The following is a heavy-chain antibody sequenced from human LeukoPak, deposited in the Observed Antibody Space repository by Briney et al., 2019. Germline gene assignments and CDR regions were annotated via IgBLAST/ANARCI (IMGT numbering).Heavy chain of an antibody. V-gene: IGHV4-34*01. CDR3: ARDPLYGGNDDY. D-gene: IGHD4-23*01. Sequence: SETLSLTCAVYGGSFSGYYWSWIRQPPGKGLEWIGEINHSGSTNYNPSLKSRVTISVDTSKNQFSLKLSSVTAADTAVYYCARDPLYGGNDDYWGQGTLVTVSS. CDR2: INHSGST. CDR1: GGSFSGYY. J-gene: IGHJ4*02.